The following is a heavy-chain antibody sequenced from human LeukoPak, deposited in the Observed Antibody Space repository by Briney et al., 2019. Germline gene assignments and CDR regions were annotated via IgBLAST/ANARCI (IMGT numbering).Heavy chain of an antibody. D-gene: IGHD3-10*01. CDR2: IYSSGST. CDR3: ARRGGSGRSFDY. V-gene: IGHV4-39*01. CDR1: GVSVKNYY. Sequence: SETLSLTCTVSGVSVKNYYWSWIRQPPGKGLEWIGSIYSSGSTYYNPSLKSRVTISVDTSKNQFSLNLSSAPASDTAVYYCARRGGSGRSFDYWGQGILVTVSS. J-gene: IGHJ4*02.